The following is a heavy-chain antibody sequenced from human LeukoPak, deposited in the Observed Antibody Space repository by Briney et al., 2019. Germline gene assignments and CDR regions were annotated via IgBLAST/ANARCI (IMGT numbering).Heavy chain of an antibody. CDR3: ARDRVFRKAGFDY. CDR2: IKQDGNKK. V-gene: IGHV3-7*01. J-gene: IGHJ4*02. Sequence: GGSLRLSCAASGFTFNSYWMAWVRQAPGKGLEWVANIKQDGNKKYYVDSVKGRFTISRDNAKNSLYLQMNSLRAEDTAVYYCARDRVFRKAGFDYWGQGTLVTVSS. D-gene: IGHD6-13*01. CDR1: GFTFNSYW.